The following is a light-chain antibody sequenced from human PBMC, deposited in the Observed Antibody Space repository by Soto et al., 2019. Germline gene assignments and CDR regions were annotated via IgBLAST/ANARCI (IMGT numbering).Light chain of an antibody. Sequence: QTVVTQPPSVSGAPGQRVTISCTGSRSNIGADYDVHWYQVLPGAAPKLLIYGNKNRPSGVPDRFSGSKSGTSASLAITGLQAEDEGDYYCQCYDSRLSAFYVFGTGTKVTVL. CDR1: RSNIGADYD. J-gene: IGLJ1*01. V-gene: IGLV1-40*01. CDR2: GNK. CDR3: QCYDSRLSAFYV.